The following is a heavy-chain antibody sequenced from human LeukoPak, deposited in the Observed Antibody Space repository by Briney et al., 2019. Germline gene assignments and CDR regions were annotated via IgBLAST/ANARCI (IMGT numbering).Heavy chain of an antibody. V-gene: IGHV3-21*04. CDR3: AKSSYYDSSGYYREYYFDY. CDR2: ISSSSSYI. CDR1: GFTFSSYS. Sequence: GGSLRLSCAASGFTFSSYSMNWVRQAPGKGLEWVSSISSSSSYIYYADSVKGRFTISRDNSKSTLYLQMNSLRAEDTAVYYCAKSSYYDSSGYYREYYFDYWGQGTLVTVSS. J-gene: IGHJ4*02. D-gene: IGHD3-22*01.